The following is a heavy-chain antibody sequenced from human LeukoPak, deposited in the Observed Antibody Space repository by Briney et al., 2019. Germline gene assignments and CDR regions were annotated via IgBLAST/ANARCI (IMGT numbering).Heavy chain of an antibody. J-gene: IGHJ6*02. Sequence: SETLSLTCSVSGGSIGSYHWSWIRQPPGKGLEWIGHVHYTWDTKYNPSLTGRVSISLDRSKNPSSLSLSSLTAADTAVYYCARVAYTGGMDVWGQGTTVIVSS. CDR3: ARVAYTGGMDV. D-gene: IGHD1-1*01. V-gene: IGHV4-59*01. CDR1: GGSIGSYH. CDR2: VHYTWDT.